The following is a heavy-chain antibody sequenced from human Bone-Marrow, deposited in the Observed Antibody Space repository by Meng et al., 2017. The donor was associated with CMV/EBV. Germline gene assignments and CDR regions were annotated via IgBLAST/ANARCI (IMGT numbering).Heavy chain of an antibody. CDR1: GFTFSSYW. V-gene: IGHV3-74*01. CDR3: ARRVAIIGTTPFDY. D-gene: IGHD1-20*01. CDR2: VNGDGSST. J-gene: IGHJ4*02. Sequence: GGSLRLSCAASGFTFSSYWIHWVRQAPGKGLVWVSRVNGDGSSTSYADSVKGRFTISRDNAKNTVYLQMNSLRAEDTGVYYCARRVAIIGTTPFDYWGQGTLVTLSS.